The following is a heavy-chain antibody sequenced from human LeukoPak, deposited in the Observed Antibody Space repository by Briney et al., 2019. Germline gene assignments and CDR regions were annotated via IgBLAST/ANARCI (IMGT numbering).Heavy chain of an antibody. CDR3: TRGYGFDI. J-gene: IGHJ3*02. CDR1: GGSISSSSYY. CDR2: IYYSGST. V-gene: IGHV4-39*07. Sequence: TSETLSLTCTVSGGSISSSSYYWGWIRQPPGKGLEWIGSIYYSGSTSYNPSLKSRVTISVDTSKNQFSLNLSSVTAADTAVYYCTRGYGFDIWGQGTLVTVSS.